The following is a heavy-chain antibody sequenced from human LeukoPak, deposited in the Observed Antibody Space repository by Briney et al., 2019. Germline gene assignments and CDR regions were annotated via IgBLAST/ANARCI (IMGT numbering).Heavy chain of an antibody. CDR1: GGSISSYY. V-gene: IGHV4-59*01. J-gene: IGHJ6*03. Sequence: KTSETLSLTCTVSGGSISSYYWSWIRQPPGKGLEWIGYIYYSGSTNYNPSLKSRVTTSVDTSKNQFSLKLSSVTAADTAVYYCARTLYDFWSGSYYYYMGVWGKGTTVTVSS. CDR3: ARTLYDFWSGSYYYYMGV. D-gene: IGHD3-3*01. CDR2: IYYSGST.